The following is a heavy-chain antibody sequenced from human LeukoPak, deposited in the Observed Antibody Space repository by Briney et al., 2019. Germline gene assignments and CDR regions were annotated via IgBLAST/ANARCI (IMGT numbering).Heavy chain of an antibody. D-gene: IGHD4-17*01. Sequence: TLSLTCTVSGGSMSSCYWSWIRQSPGKGLEWIAYISYSGSTNYNPSLKSRVTISMDTSKNQFSLKLSSVTAADTAVYYCARGGYGDPIDYWGQGTLVTVSS. V-gene: IGHV4-59*01. J-gene: IGHJ4*02. CDR1: GGSMSSCY. CDR2: ISYSGST. CDR3: ARGGYGDPIDY.